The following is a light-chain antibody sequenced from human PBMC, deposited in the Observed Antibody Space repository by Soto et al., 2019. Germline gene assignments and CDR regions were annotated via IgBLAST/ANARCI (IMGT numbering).Light chain of an antibody. J-gene: IGKJ1*01. Sequence: EIVMTQSPATLSVSPGERATLSCRASQSVNSNLAWYQQKPGQAPRLLMYGASTRATGIPARFSGSGSGTEFTLTISSLQPEDFATYYCQQSYSSPPTFGEGTKVDIK. CDR3: QQSYSSPPT. CDR1: QSVNSN. CDR2: GAS. V-gene: IGKV3-15*01.